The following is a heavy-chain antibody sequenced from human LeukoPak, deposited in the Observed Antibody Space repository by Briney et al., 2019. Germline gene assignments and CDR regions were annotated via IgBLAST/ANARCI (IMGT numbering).Heavy chain of an antibody. CDR2: ISSSSSYI. J-gene: IGHJ4*02. CDR1: GFTFSSYS. D-gene: IGHD3-22*01. CDR3: VRDAHYYDSSGITPFDY. V-gene: IGHV3-21*01. Sequence: GGSLRLSCAASGFTFSSYSMNWVRQAPGKGLEWVSSISSSSSYIYYADSVKGRFTISRDNAKNSLYLQMNSLRAEDTAVYYCVRDAHYYDSSGITPFDYWGQGTLVTVSS.